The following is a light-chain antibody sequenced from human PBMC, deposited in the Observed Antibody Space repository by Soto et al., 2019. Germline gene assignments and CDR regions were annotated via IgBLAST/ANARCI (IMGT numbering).Light chain of an antibody. J-gene: IGLJ3*02. Sequence: QSVLTQTPSASGAPGQRVTISCSGTTSNIAYNYVYWYQQLPGTAPKLLIYRDDQRPSGGPDRFSASKSGTPASLAISGLRSEDEAEYFCATSDAGPSGPVFGGGTKLTVL. CDR1: TSNIAYNY. CDR3: ATSDAGPSGPV. CDR2: RDD. V-gene: IGLV1-47*01.